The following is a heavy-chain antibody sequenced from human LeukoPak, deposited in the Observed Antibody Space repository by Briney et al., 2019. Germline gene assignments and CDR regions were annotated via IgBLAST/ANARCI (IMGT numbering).Heavy chain of an antibody. D-gene: IGHD3/OR15-3a*01. V-gene: IGHV3-23*01. J-gene: IGHJ4*02. CDR2: ISGSGGST. CDR3: AKRGVVIRVFLVGFHKEAFYFES. Sequence: GGSLRLSCAVSGITLSNYGMSWVRQAPGKGLEWVAGISGSGGSTIYADSVKGRFTISRDNPKNTLYLQMNSLRAEDTAFYFCAKRGVVIRVFLVGFHKEAFYFESWGQGALVTVSS. CDR1: GITLSNYG.